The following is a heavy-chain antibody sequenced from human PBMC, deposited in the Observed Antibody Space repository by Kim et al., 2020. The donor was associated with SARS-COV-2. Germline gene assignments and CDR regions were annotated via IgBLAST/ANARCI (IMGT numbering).Heavy chain of an antibody. Sequence: GGSLRLSCAASGFTVSSNYMSWVRQAPGKGLEWVSVIYSGGSTYYADSVKGRFTISRDNSKNTLYLQMNSLRAEDTAVYYCARDRSVTTRRHYYYGMDVWGQGTTVTVSS. CDR3: ARDRSVTTRRHYYYGMDV. V-gene: IGHV3-53*01. D-gene: IGHD4-4*01. CDR2: IYSGGST. J-gene: IGHJ6*02. CDR1: GFTVSSNY.